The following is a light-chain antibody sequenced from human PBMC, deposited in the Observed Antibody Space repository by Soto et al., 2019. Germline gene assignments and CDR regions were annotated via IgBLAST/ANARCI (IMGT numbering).Light chain of an antibody. CDR2: AAS. CDR3: QQSYSTPIT. CDR1: QSISSY. V-gene: IGKV1-39*01. J-gene: IGKJ3*01. Sequence: DIQMTQSPSSLSASVGDRVTITCRASQSISSYVNWYQQKPGKAPKLLIYAASSLQSGVPSRISGRGSGTDFTLTSSSLQPEDFATYYCQQSYSTPITFGPGTKVDIQ.